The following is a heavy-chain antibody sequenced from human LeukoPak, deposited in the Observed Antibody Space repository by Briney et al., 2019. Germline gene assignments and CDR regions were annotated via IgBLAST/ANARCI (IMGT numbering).Heavy chain of an antibody. CDR3: AGSEDSSGALKGAFDI. CDR1: GGSISSGGYY. J-gene: IGHJ3*02. Sequence: PSQTLSLTCTVSGGSISSGGYYWSWIRQHPGKGLEWIGYIYYSGSTYYNPSLKSRVTISVDTSKNQFSLKLSSVTAADTAVYYCAGSEDSSGALKGAFDIWGQGTMVTVSS. D-gene: IGHD3-22*01. CDR2: IYYSGST. V-gene: IGHV4-31*03.